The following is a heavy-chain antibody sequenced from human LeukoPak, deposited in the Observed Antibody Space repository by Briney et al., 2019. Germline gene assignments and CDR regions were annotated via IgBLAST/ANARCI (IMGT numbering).Heavy chain of an antibody. CDR2: IYTSGST. J-gene: IGHJ5*02. D-gene: IGHD3-10*01. CDR1: GGSISSYY. CDR3: ARETLPTYYYGSGSPFDP. Sequence: SETLSLTCTVSGGSISSYYWSWIRQPAGKGLEWIGRIYTSGSTNHNPSLKSRVTMSVDTSKNQFSLKLSSVTAADTAVYYCARETLPTYYYGSGSPFDPWGQGTLVTVSS. V-gene: IGHV4-4*07.